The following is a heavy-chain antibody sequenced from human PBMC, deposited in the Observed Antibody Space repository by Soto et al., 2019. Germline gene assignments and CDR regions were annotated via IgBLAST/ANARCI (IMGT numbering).Heavy chain of an antibody. CDR3: AREYSSSYYFDY. D-gene: IGHD6-6*01. CDR2: INHSART. Sequence: QVQLQQWGAGLLKPSGTLSLTCAVYGGSFNSFYWSWIRQAPGKGLEWIGEINHSARTNYNPSLKSRVTILVDPSKNQFSLNLTSVTAADTAVYYCAREYSSSYYFDYWGQGTLVTVSS. CDR1: GGSFNSFY. J-gene: IGHJ4*02. V-gene: IGHV4-34*02.